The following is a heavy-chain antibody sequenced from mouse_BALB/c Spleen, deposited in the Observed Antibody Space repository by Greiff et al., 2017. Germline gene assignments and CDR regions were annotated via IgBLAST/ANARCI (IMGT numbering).Heavy chain of an antibody. CDR2: INPSNGGT. Sequence: VQLQQPGAELVKPGASVKLSCKASGYTFTSYYMYWVKQRPGQGLEWIGGINPSNGGTNFNEKFKSKATLTVDKSSSTAYMQLSSLTSEDSAVYYCTREGAMDYFDYWGQGTTLTVSS. D-gene: IGHD1-1*02. CDR1: GYTFTSYY. CDR3: TREGAMDYFDY. J-gene: IGHJ2*01. V-gene: IGHV1S81*02.